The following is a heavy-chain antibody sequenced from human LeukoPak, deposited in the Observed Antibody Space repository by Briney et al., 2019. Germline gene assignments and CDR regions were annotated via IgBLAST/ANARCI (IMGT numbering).Heavy chain of an antibody. CDR2: INHSGST. CDR3: ARSTGWYGV. D-gene: IGHD6-19*01. Sequence: SETLSLTCAVYGGSFSGYYWSWIRQPPGKGLEWIGEINHSGSTNYNPSLKSRVTISVDTSKNQFSLKLSSVTAADTAGYYCARSTGWYGVWGQGNLVIVSS. CDR1: GGSFSGYY. V-gene: IGHV4-34*01. J-gene: IGHJ1*01.